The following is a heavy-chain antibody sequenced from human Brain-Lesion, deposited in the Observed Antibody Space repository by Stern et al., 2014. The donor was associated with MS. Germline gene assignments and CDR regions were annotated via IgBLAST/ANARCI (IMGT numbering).Heavy chain of an antibody. CDR3: ARGFHSFDS. J-gene: IGHJ4*02. CDR2: SRNKPNSYTT. V-gene: IGHV3-72*01. CDR1: GFTFSDHY. Sequence: EVQLEESGGGFVRPGGSLRLSCAVSGFTFSDHYMDWVRQAPGKGLEWFGRSRNKPNSYTTEYAASVKGRFTVSRDDSKNLLYLQMNSLKTDDTAVYYCARGFHSFDSWGQGTLVTVSS.